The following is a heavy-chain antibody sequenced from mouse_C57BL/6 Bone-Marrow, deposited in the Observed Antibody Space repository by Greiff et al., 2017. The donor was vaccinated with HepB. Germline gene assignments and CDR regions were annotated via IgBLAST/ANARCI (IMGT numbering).Heavy chain of an antibody. CDR3: ARSDYDEDWFAY. J-gene: IGHJ3*01. D-gene: IGHD2-4*01. V-gene: IGHV1-72*01. CDR2: IDPNSGGT. CDR1: GYTFTSYW. Sequence: QVQLQQPGAELVKPGASVKLSCKASGYTFTSYWMHWVKQRPGRGLGWIGRIDPNSGGTKYNEKFKSKATLTVDKPSSTAYMQLSSLTSEDSAVYYCARSDYDEDWFAYWGQGTLVTVSA.